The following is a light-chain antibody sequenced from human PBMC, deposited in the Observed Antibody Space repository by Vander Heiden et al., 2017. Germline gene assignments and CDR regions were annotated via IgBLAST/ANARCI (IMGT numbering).Light chain of an antibody. CDR1: QRVLYSSNNKNY. CDR2: WAS. Sequence: DIVMTQSPDSLAVSLGERATINCKSSQRVLYSSNNKNYLAWYQQKPGHPPKLLIYWASTRESGVPDRFSGSGSGTDFTLTISSLQAEDVAVYYCQQDDSTPFTFGHGTKVEIK. V-gene: IGKV4-1*01. CDR3: QQDDSTPFT. J-gene: IGKJ3*01.